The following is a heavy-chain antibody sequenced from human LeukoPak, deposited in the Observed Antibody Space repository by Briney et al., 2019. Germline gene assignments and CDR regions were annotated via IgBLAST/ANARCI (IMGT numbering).Heavy chain of an antibody. CDR1: GFTFSHYG. CDR3: ARDPTYYLRYGYSDS. D-gene: IGHD1-26*01. Sequence: PGGSLRLSCAASGFTFSHYGIHWVRQTPGKGLEWVAFIWFDGSNEYYAESVKGRFTISRDNSNNTLYLQMNSLRAEDTAVYYCARDPTYYLRYGYSDSWGQGTLVTVSS. V-gene: IGHV3-33*01. CDR2: IWFDGSNE. J-gene: IGHJ4*02.